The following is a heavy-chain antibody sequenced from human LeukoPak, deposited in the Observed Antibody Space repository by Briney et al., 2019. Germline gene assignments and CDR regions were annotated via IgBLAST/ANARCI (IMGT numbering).Heavy chain of an antibody. V-gene: IGHV4-38-2*01. CDR3: ARQGAVVVITTSFDY. J-gene: IGHJ4*02. CDR1: GYSISSGYY. CDR2: IYHSGST. Sequence: SETLSLTCAVSGYSISSGYYWGWIRQPPGKGVEWIGSIYHSGSTYYNPSLKSRVTISVDTSKNQFSLKLSSVTAADTAVYYCARQGAVVVITTSFDYWGQGTLVTVSS. D-gene: IGHD3-22*01.